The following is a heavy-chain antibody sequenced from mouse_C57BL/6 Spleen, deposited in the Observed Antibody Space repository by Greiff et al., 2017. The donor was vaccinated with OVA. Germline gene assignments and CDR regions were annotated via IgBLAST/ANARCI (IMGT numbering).Heavy chain of an antibody. D-gene: IGHD1-1*01. CDR1: GFSLTSYG. Sequence: QVQLKESGPGLVQPSQSLSITCTASGFSLTSYGVHWVRQSPGKGLEWLGVIWRGGSTDYNAAFMSRLSITKDNSKSQVFFKMNSLQADDTAIYYCAKEDYYGSNPYLDVWGKGTTVTVSS. CDR2: IWRGGST. CDR3: AKEDYYGSNPYLDV. J-gene: IGHJ1*03. V-gene: IGHV2-5*01.